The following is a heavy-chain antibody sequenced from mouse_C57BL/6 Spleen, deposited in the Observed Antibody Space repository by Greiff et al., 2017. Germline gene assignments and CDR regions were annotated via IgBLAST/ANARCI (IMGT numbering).Heavy chain of an antibody. D-gene: IGHD2-14*01. V-gene: IGHV1-61*01. CDR1: GYTFTSYW. CDR2: IYPSDSET. Sequence: QVQLQQPGAELVRPGSSVKLSCKASGYTFTSYWMDWVKQRSGQGLEWIGNIYPSDSETHYNQKFKDKATLTVDKSSSTAYMQLSSLTSEDSAVYYCARRDDDYAMDYWGQGTSVTVSS. CDR3: ARRDDDYAMDY. J-gene: IGHJ4*01.